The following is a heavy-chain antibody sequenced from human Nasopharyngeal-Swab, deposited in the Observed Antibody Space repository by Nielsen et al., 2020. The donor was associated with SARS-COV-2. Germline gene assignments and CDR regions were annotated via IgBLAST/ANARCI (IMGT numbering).Heavy chain of an antibody. J-gene: IGHJ6*02. CDR2: INHSGIT. V-gene: IGHV4-34*01. D-gene: IGHD3-10*01. Sequence: RQAQGKGLEWCGEINHSGITIYNSSLKSRVSISVDTSKNQFSLKLSSVTAADTAVYYCARDGGSGSYYNWGPYYHYGMDVWGQGTTVTVSS. CDR3: ARDGGSGSYYNWGPYYHYGMDV.